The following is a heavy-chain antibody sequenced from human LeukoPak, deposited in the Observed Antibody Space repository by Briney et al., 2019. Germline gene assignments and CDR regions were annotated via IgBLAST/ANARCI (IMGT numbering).Heavy chain of an antibody. D-gene: IGHD3-3*01. J-gene: IGHJ3*02. CDR2: ISAYNGNT. CDR3: ARGWFGVAGDAFDI. Sequence: GASVKVSCKASGYTFTSYGISWVRQAPGQGLEWMGWISAYNGNTNYAQKFQGRVTMARDTSTSTVYMELSSLRSEDTAVYYCARGWFGVAGDAFDIWGQGTMVTVSS. CDR1: GYTFTSYG. V-gene: IGHV1-18*01.